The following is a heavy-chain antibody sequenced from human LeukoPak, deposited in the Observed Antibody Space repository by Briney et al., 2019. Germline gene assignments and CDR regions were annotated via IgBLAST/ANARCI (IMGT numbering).Heavy chain of an antibody. D-gene: IGHD3-9*01. Sequence: GGSLRLSCAASGITVSTNYMSWVRQAPGKGLEWVSIIYSGGATFYADSVKGRFTISRENSKNTLWLQMNSLRAEDTAVYYCTRLHYDVLTGPFDYWGQGTLVTVSS. CDR2: IYSGGAT. J-gene: IGHJ4*02. CDR3: TRLHYDVLTGPFDY. CDR1: GITVSTNY. V-gene: IGHV3-66*04.